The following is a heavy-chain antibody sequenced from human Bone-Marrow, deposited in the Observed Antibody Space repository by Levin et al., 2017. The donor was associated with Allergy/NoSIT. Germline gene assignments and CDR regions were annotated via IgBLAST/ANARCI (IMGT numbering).Heavy chain of an antibody. CDR2: ISWDGDST. CDR1: GFTFDDYA. J-gene: IGHJ4*02. V-gene: IGHV3-43D*04. D-gene: IGHD4-17*01. CDR3: ARGLRQIDY. Sequence: GGSLRLSCAASGFTFDDYAMHWVRQAPGKGLEWVSLISWDGDSTYYADSMKGRFTISRDNSKNSLYLQMNSLRPEDTALYYCARGLRQIDYWGQGTLVTVSS.